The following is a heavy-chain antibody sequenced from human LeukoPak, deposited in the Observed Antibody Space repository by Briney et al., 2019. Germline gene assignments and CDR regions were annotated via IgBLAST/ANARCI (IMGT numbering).Heavy chain of an antibody. V-gene: IGHV4-34*01. J-gene: IGHJ3*02. D-gene: IGHD3-16*01. CDR1: GGSFSGYY. CDR3: GRGGMIDAFDI. CDR2: INHSGST. Sequence: SETLSLTCAVYGGSFSGYYWSWIRQPPGKGLEWIGEINHSGSTNYNPSLKSRVTISVDTSKNQFSLNLSSVTAADTAVYYCGRGGMIDAFDIWGQGTMVTVSS.